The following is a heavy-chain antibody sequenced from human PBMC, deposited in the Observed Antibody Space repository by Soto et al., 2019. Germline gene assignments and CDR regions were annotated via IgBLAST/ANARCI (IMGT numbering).Heavy chain of an antibody. CDR2: IWNDGSNK. J-gene: IGHJ4*02. V-gene: IGHV3-33*01. CDR3: ARDHASGFGDSVPAGFDY. D-gene: IGHD2-21*02. CDR1: GFIFGRFG. Sequence: QVQLVESGGGVVQPGSSLKLSCAASGFIFGRFGMHWVRQPPGKGLEWVAVIWNDGSNKLYADSVQGRFTISRDNSKNTLYLEMDSLRAEYTAVYYCARDHASGFGDSVPAGFDYWGQGTLVTVSS.